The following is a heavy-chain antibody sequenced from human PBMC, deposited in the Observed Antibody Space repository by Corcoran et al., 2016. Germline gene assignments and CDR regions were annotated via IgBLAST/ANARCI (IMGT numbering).Heavy chain of an antibody. D-gene: IGHD2-2*01. Sequence: QVQLVQSGAEVKKPGSSVKVSCKASGGTFSSYAISWVRQAPGQGLEWMGGIIPIFGTANYAQKFQGRVTITADESTSTAYMELSSLGSGDTAVYYCARGWLGYGSSTSCPYYYGMDVWGQGTTVTVSS. J-gene: IGHJ6*02. CDR3: ARGWLGYGSSTSCPYYYGMDV. CDR2: IIPIFGTA. V-gene: IGHV1-69*01. CDR1: GGTFSSYA.